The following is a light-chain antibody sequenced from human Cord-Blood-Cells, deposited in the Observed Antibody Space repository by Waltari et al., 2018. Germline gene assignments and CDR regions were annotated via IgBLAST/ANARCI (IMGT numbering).Light chain of an antibody. Sequence: DIVMTQSPLSLPVTPGEPASIPCRSSQSLLHSNGYNYLDWYLQKPGQSPQLLIYLGSNRASGVPDRCSGSGSGTDFTLKISRVEAEDVGVYYCMQALQTPPYTFGQGTKLEIK. CDR1: QSLLHSNGYNY. CDR3: MQALQTPPYT. J-gene: IGKJ2*01. V-gene: IGKV2-28*01. CDR2: LGS.